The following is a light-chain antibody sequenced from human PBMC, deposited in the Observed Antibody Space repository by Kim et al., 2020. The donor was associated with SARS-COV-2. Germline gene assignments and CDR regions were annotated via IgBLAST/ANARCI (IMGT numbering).Light chain of an antibody. Sequence: ATYNRRHIQSVLYNSNKKGYLASDQQKPGHPPNLLIYWASAREAGVPDRFSGSGSGTDFTLTISSLQAEDVAVYYCQQYYSTPITFGQGTRLEIK. CDR2: WAS. CDR3: QQYYSTPIT. CDR1: QSVLYNSNKKGY. J-gene: IGKJ5*01. V-gene: IGKV4-1*01.